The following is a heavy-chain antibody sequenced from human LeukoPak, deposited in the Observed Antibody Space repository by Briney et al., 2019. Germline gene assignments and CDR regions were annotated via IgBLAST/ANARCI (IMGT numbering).Heavy chain of an antibody. D-gene: IGHD3-22*01. J-gene: IGHJ4*02. CDR3: ARDLYRIVVVPHYFDY. CDR2: IRYDGSNK. CDR1: GFTFSSYG. V-gene: IGHV3-30*02. Sequence: GGSLRLSCTASGFTFSSYGMYWVRQAPGKGLERVAFIRYDGSNKHYADSVKGRFTISRDNSKNTLYPQMNSLRAEDTAVYYCARDLYRIVVVPHYFDYWGQGTLVTVSS.